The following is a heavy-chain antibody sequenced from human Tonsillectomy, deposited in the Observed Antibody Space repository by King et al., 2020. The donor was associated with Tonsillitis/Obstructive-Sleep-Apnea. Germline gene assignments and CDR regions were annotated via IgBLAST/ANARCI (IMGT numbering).Heavy chain of an antibody. J-gene: IGHJ4*02. Sequence: VQLQESGPGLVKPSETLSLTCTVSGGSVSSNRYYWNWIRQPPGKGLEWIGYIYYSWTTNYNPSLKSRVTISSDTSKNQFSLKLSSVTAADTAVYYCARSLYYYGSGSYYTYYFDYWGQGTLVTVSS. CDR2: IYYSWTT. CDR1: GGSVSSNRYY. V-gene: IGHV4-61*01. D-gene: IGHD3-10*01. CDR3: ARSLYYYGSGSYYTYYFDY.